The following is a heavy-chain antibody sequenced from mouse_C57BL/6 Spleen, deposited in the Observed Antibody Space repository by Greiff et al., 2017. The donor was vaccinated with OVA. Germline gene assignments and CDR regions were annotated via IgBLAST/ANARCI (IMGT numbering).Heavy chain of an antibody. D-gene: IGHD2-10*01. CDR3: AALLWSHYYAMDY. V-gene: IGHV3-6*01. Sequence: EVKLVESGPGLVKPSQSLSLTCSVTGYSITSGYYWNWIRQFPGNKLEWMGYISYDGSNNYNPSLKNRISITRDTSKNQFFLKLNSVTTEDTATYYCAALLWSHYYAMDYWGQGTSVTVSS. J-gene: IGHJ4*01. CDR2: ISYDGSN. CDR1: GYSITSGYY.